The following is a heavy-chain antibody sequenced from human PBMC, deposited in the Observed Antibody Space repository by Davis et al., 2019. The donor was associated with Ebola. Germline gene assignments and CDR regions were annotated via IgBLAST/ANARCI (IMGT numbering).Heavy chain of an antibody. CDR1: GFTFSSYS. CDR2: ISSSSSTI. Sequence: GESLKISCAASGFTFSSYSMNWVRQAPGKGLEWVSYISSSSSTIYYADSVKGRFTISRDNAKYSLYLQMNSLRDEDTAVYYCARESAPLDYWGQGTLVTVSS. CDR3: ARESAPLDY. D-gene: IGHD6-6*01. V-gene: IGHV3-48*02. J-gene: IGHJ4*02.